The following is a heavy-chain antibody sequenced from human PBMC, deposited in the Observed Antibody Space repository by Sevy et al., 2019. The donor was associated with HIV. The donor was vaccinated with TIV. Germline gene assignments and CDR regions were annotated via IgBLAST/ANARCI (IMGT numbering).Heavy chain of an antibody. CDR3: ATHAGIAAAGRVFDY. CDR1: GFTFSDHY. CDR2: TRNKADGYTT. D-gene: IGHD6-13*01. Sequence: GESLRLSCVASGFTFSDHYMEWVRQAPGKGLEWVGRTRNKADGYTTEYAASVKGRFTISRDDSKNSLYVQMNSLKTEDTAVYYCATHAGIAAAGRVFDYWGQGTLVTVSS. J-gene: IGHJ4*02. V-gene: IGHV3-72*01.